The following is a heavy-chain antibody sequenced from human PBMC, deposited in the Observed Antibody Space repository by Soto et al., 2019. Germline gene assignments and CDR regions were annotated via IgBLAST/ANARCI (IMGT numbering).Heavy chain of an antibody. CDR1: VCSMRIFHYY. CDR3: VRDGTKTLRDWFDP. CDR2: IYAPGTT. D-gene: IGHD1-1*01. J-gene: IGHJ5*02. V-gene: IGHV4-39*07. Sequence: SETLSITCTVSVCSMRIFHYYWSWIRQPPGKCLDCIVRIYAPGTTDYDPSLKRRGMMSVDTAKKQFSLKLRSVTAADTAVYYCVRDGTKTLRDWFDPWGQGISVTVSS.